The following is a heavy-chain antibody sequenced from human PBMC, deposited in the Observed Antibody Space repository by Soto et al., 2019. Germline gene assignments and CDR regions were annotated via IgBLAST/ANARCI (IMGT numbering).Heavy chain of an antibody. V-gene: IGHV3-9*01. Sequence: EVQLVESGGGLVQPGRSLRLSCAASGFTFDDYAMHWVRQASGKGLEWVSGISWNSGSIGYADSVQGRFTISRDNAKNSLYLQMNSRRAEDTALYYCAKVAIYCSGGSCYPDAFDIWGQGTMVTVSS. CDR1: GFTFDDYA. J-gene: IGHJ3*02. CDR2: ISWNSGSI. CDR3: AKVAIYCSGGSCYPDAFDI. D-gene: IGHD2-15*01.